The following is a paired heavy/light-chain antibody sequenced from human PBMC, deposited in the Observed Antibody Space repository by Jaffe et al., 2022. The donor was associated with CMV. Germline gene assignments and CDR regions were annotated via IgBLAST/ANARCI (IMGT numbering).Light chain of an antibody. J-gene: IGKJ4*01. Sequence: EVVMTQSPLSLPVTLGQPASISCRSSQSLLYSDGNTYLNWFQQRPGQSPRRLIYHVSNRDSGVPDRFSGSGSGTDFTLKISRVEAEDVGVYYCMQGRHWPPFTFGGGTKVEIK. V-gene: IGKV2-30*01. CDR2: HVS. CDR3: MQGRHWPPFT. CDR1: QSLLYSDGNTY.
Heavy chain of an antibody. J-gene: IGHJ4*02. CDR3: TRDATGNFDH. V-gene: IGHV3-48*02. CDR2: ISSSSNTI. D-gene: IGHD3-9*01. Sequence: EVQLVESGGGLVQPGGSLRLSCAASGFTFSYYSMNWVRQAPGKGLEWLSYISSSSNTIHYADSVKGRFTISRDDAKNSLFLQMNSLRDEDTAVYYCTRDATGNFDHWGQGTLVTVSS. CDR1: GFTFSYYS.